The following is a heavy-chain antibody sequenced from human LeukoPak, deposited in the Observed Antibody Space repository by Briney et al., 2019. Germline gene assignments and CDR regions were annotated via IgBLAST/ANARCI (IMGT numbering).Heavy chain of an antibody. V-gene: IGHV3-30*02. D-gene: IGHD3-22*01. J-gene: IGHJ5*02. CDR3: AKDLLVEYYDSSGYGT. CDR1: GFTFSSYG. CDR2: IRYDGSNK. Sequence: GGSLRLSCAASGFTFSSYGMHWVRQAPGKGLEWVAFIRYDGSNKYYADSVKGRFTISRDNSKNTLYLQMNSLRAEDTAVYYCAKDLLVEYYDSSGYGTWGQGTLVTVSS.